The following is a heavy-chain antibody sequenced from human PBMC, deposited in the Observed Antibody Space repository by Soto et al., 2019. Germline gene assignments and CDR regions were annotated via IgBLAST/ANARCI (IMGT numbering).Heavy chain of an antibody. CDR2: IIPIFGTA. V-gene: IGHV1-69*13. CDR1: GGTFSSYA. CDR3: ARASSSWDSSGYYYLSAFDI. J-gene: IGHJ3*02. D-gene: IGHD3-22*01. Sequence: SVKVSCKASGGTFSSYAISWVRQAPGQGLEWMGGIIPIFGTANYAQKFQGRVTITADESTSTAYLELSSLRSEDTAVYYCARASSSWDSSGYYYLSAFDIWGQGTMVTVSS.